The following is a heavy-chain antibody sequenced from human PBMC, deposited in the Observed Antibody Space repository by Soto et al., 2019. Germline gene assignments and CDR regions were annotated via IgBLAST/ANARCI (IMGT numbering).Heavy chain of an antibody. J-gene: IGHJ4*02. CDR2: INHSGST. V-gene: IGHV4-34*01. Sequence: PSETLSLTCAVYGGSFSGYYWSWFRQPPGKGLEWIGEINHSGSTNYNPSLKSRVTISVDTSKNQFSLKLSSVTAADTAVYYCARDPAWGSLDYWGLGTLVTVSS. D-gene: IGHD7-27*01. CDR1: GGSFSGYY. CDR3: ARDPAWGSLDY.